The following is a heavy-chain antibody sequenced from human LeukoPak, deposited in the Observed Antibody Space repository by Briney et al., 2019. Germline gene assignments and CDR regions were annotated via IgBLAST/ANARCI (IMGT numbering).Heavy chain of an antibody. CDR2: IYYSGST. J-gene: IGHJ4*02. D-gene: IGHD6-19*01. CDR3: ARDMGGGSGWYIYDY. CDR1: GGSISSYY. V-gene: IGHV4-59*01. Sequence: PSETLSLTCTVSGGSISSYYWSWIRQPPGKGLEWIGYIYYSGSTNYNPSLKSRVTISVDTSKNQFSLKLSSVTAADTAVYYCARDMGGGSGWYIYDYWGQGTLVTVSS.